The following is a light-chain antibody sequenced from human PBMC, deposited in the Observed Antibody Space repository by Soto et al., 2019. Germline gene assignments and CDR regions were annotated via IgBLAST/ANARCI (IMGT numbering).Light chain of an antibody. CDR2: EVS. CDR3: SSRTTSNPYV. CDR1: SSDIGAYSS. J-gene: IGLJ1*01. V-gene: IGLV2-14*01. Sequence: QSALTQPASVSGSPGQSITISCTGTSSDIGAYSSVSWYQQHPGKAPILMIYEVSNRPSGVSNRFSASKSGNTASLTISGLQAEDEADYYCSSRTTSNPYVFGTGTKVTVL.